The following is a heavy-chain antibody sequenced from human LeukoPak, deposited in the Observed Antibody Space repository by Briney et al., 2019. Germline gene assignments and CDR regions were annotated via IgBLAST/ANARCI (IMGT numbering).Heavy chain of an antibody. CDR2: ISGSGGST. Sequence: PGGSLRLSRAASGFTFSSYAVSWVRQAPGKGLEWVSAISGSGGSTYYADSVKGRFTISRDNSKNTLYLQMNSLRAEDTAVYYCAKDSVMYQLLLDYWGQGTLVTVSS. CDR1: GFTFSSYA. J-gene: IGHJ4*02. CDR3: AKDSVMYQLLLDY. V-gene: IGHV3-23*01. D-gene: IGHD2-2*01.